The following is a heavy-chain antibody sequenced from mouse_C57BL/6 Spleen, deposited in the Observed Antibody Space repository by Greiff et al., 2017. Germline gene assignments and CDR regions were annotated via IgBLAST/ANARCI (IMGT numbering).Heavy chain of an antibody. D-gene: IGHD2-3*01. J-gene: IGHJ3*01. CDR3: ARVGWLLRTFFAY. V-gene: IGHV1-18*01. CDR1: GYTFTDYN. Sequence: VQLQQSGPELVKPGASVKIPCKASGYTFTDYNMDWVKQSHGKSLEWIGDINPNHGGTIYNQKFKGKATLTVDKSSSTAYMELRSLTSEDTAVYYCARVGWLLRTFFAYWGQGTLVTVSA. CDR2: INPNHGGT.